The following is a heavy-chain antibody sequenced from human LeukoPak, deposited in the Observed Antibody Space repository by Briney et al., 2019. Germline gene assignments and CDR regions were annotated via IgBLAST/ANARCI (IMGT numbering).Heavy chain of an antibody. CDR2: IFHSGST. CDR1: GYSISSGYY. D-gene: IGHD3-10*01. CDR3: ARASGSYGSGSYYYYGMDV. V-gene: IGHV4-38-2*01. J-gene: IGHJ6*04. Sequence: KPSETLSLTCAVSGYSISSGYYWGWIRPPPGKGLEWIGSIFHSGSTYYNPSLKSRVNMSGDTSKNQISLKLSSVTAADTAVYYCARASGSYGSGSYYYYGMDVWGKGTTVTVSS.